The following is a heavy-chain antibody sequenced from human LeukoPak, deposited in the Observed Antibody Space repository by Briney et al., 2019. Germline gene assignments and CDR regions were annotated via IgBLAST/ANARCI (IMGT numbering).Heavy chain of an antibody. CDR3: ARVWSTLTGDAFDI. D-gene: IGHD2-2*01. CDR2: ISSSSSTI. CDR1: GFTFSSYE. V-gene: IGHV3-48*01. J-gene: IGHJ3*02. Sequence: PGGSLRLSCAASGFTFSSYEMNWVRQAPGKGLEWVSYISSSSSTIYYADSVKGRFTISRDNAKNSLYLQMNSLRAEDTAVYYCARVWSTLTGDAFDIWGQGTMVTVSS.